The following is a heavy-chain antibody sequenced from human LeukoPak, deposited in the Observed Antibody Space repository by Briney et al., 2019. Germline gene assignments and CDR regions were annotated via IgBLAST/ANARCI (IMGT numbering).Heavy chain of an antibody. V-gene: IGHV1-2*02. CDR1: GYTFNGYY. D-gene: IGHD4-23*01. Sequence: ASVTVSCKASGYTFNGYYIHWVRQAPGQGLEWMGWINPNSGGTNYAQKFQGRVTMTRDTSISTAYMELSRLRSDDTAAYYCARGQRELRWYYWGQGTLVTVSS. CDR2: INPNSGGT. CDR3: ARGQRELRWYY. J-gene: IGHJ4*02.